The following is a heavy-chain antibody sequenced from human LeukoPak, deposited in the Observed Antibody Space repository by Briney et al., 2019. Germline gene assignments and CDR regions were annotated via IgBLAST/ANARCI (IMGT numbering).Heavy chain of an antibody. V-gene: IGHV3-30*02. CDR1: GLTFSSYA. CDR2: IRYDRTKK. J-gene: IGHJ6*04. D-gene: IGHD4-17*01. CDR3: AKEMNDYVDYFYMDV. Sequence: PGGSLRLSCAASGLTFSSYAMHWVRQAPGKGLDWVAFIRYDRTKKYCADSVKGRFTVSRDNSKNTLYLQMNSLRVEDTAVYYCAKEMNDYVDYFYMDVWGKGTTVTVSS.